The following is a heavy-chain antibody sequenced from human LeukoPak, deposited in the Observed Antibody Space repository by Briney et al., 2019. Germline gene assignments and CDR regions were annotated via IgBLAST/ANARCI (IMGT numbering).Heavy chain of an antibody. J-gene: IGHJ4*02. CDR1: GFTFSSYA. CDR2: ISYDGSNK. CDR3: ARGIGRSDY. V-gene: IGHV3-30*04. Sequence: SGGSLRLSCAASGFTFSSYAMHWVRQAPGKGLEWVAVISYDGSNKYYADSVKGRFTISRDNSKNTLYLQMNSLRAEDTAVYYCARGIGRSDYWGQGTLVTVSS. D-gene: IGHD1-26*01.